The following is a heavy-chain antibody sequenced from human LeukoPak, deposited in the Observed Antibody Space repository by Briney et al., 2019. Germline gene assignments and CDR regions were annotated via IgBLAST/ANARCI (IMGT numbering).Heavy chain of an antibody. CDR2: ISVSGGNT. CDR3: ATKQWLVRGWFDP. J-gene: IGHJ5*02. Sequence: GGSLGLSCAASGFTFSNYAMSWVRQAPGKGLEWVSSISVSGGNTYYADSVKGRFTISRDNSKNTLYLQMNSLTAEDTAVYYCATKQWLVRGWFDPWGQGTLVTVSS. D-gene: IGHD6-19*01. V-gene: IGHV3-23*01. CDR1: GFTFSNYA.